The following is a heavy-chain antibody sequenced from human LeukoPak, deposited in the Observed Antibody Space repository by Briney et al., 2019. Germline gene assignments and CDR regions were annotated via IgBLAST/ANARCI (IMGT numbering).Heavy chain of an antibody. CDR3: AREGYCSSTSCYPHSWFDP. D-gene: IGHD2-2*01. Sequence: AGGSLRLSCAASGFTFSSYWMNWVRQAPGKGLEWVAIIKQDGSEKFYVDSVKGRFTISRDNAKNSLYLQMNSLRAEDTAVYYCAREGYCSSTSCYPHSWFDPWGQGTLVTVSS. CDR1: GFTFSSYW. J-gene: IGHJ5*02. V-gene: IGHV3-7*01. CDR2: IKQDGSEK.